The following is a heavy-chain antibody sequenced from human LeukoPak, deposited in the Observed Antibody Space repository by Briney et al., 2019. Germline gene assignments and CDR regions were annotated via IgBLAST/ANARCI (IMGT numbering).Heavy chain of an antibody. CDR3: AKDVRVGEYYGSGTYLDF. CDR2: ISGSGGST. Sequence: GGSLRLSCAASGFTFSTYAMSWVRQAPGKGLEGVSLISGSGGSTYYADSVKGRFTISRDKFKNTLFLQMNSLRAEDTAVYYCAKDVRVGEYYGSGTYLDFWGQGTLVTVSS. V-gene: IGHV3-23*01. D-gene: IGHD3-10*01. J-gene: IGHJ4*02. CDR1: GFTFSTYA.